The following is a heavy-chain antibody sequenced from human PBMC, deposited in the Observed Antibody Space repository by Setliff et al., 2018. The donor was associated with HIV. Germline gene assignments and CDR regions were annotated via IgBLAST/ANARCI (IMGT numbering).Heavy chain of an antibody. Sequence: SETLSLTCTVSGGSISSSSYYWGWIRQPPGKGLEWIGSTYYSGSTYYNPSLKSRVTISVDTSKNQVSLKLSSVTAADTAVYYCASRVLGYCRSTSCLNWFDPWGQGTLVTVSS. CDR2: TYYSGST. J-gene: IGHJ5*02. D-gene: IGHD2-2*01. CDR1: GGSISSSSYY. V-gene: IGHV4-39*01. CDR3: ASRVLGYCRSTSCLNWFDP.